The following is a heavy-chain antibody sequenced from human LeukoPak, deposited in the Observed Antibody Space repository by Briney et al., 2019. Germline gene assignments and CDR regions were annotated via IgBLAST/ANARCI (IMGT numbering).Heavy chain of an antibody. V-gene: IGHV3-9*01. CDR1: GFTFDDYA. Sequence: GGSLRLSCAASGFTFDDYAMHWVRQAPGKGLEWVSGISWNSGSIGYADSVKGRFTISRDNAENSLYLQMNSLRAEDTALYYCAKDIMSGYESGTFFDYWGQGTLVTVSS. CDR3: AKDIMSGYESGTFFDY. J-gene: IGHJ4*02. CDR2: ISWNSGSI. D-gene: IGHD5-12*01.